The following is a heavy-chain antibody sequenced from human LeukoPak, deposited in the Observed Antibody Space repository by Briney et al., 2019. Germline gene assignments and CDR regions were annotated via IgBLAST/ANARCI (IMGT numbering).Heavy chain of an antibody. CDR3: ARAAVGRPNYYYYMDV. CDR1: GGTFSSYA. J-gene: IGHJ6*03. D-gene: IGHD1-26*01. Sequence: SVKVSCKASGGTFSSYAISWVRQAPGQGLGWMGGIIPIFGTANYAQKFQGRVTITTDESTSTAYMELSSLRSEDTAVYYCARAAVGRPNYYYYMDVWGKGTTVTVSS. V-gene: IGHV1-69*05. CDR2: IIPIFGTA.